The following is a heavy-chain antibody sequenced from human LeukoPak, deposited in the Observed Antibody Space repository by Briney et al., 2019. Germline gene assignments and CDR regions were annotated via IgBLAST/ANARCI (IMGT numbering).Heavy chain of an antibody. V-gene: IGHV4-34*01. J-gene: IGHJ4*02. D-gene: IGHD2/OR15-2a*01. CDR3: AIHPSNSWYYFDY. CDR2: IKHRGST. CDR1: GGLFSVYY. Sequence: SDTLSLTCGVYGGLFSVYYWSWVRQPPGKGLEWIREIKHRGSTKYSPSLECPLTISIDTSKNHVSLKLTYATAADTAVYYCAIHPSNSWYYFDYWDQGSLVTVSS.